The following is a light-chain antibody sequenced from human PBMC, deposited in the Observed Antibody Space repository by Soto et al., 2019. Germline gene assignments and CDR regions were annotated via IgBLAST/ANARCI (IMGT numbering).Light chain of an antibody. Sequence: DIVLTQSPATLSLSPGERATLSCRASQNVSSYLAWYQQKPGQAPRLLISDATNRATGIPARFSGSGSGTDFTLTIDSLEPEDFAVYYCQQRINWPLTFGGGTKVEIK. CDR2: DAT. V-gene: IGKV3-11*01. CDR3: QQRINWPLT. J-gene: IGKJ4*01. CDR1: QNVSSY.